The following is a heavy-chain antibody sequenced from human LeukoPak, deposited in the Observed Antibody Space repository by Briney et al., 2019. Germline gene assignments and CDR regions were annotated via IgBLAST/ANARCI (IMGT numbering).Heavy chain of an antibody. CDR2: IYYSGST. V-gene: IGHV4-59*01. CDR1: GGSISSYY. J-gene: IGHJ4*02. D-gene: IGHD3-22*01. Sequence: SETLSLTCTVSGGSISSYYWSWIRQPPGKGLEWIGYIYYSGSTNYNPSLKSRVTISVDTSKNQFSLKLSSVTAADTAVYYCASYSYYYDSSGYFDYWGQGSLVTVSS. CDR3: ASYSYYYDSSGYFDY.